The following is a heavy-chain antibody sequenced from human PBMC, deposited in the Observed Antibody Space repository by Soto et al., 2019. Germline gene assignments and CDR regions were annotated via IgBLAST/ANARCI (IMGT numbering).Heavy chain of an antibody. Sequence: SGTLSLSCTVPGASISGFYWSWIRKSAGKGLEWIGRIYATGTTDYKPSLKSRVMMSVDTSKNQFSLKLRSVTAADTAVYYSLWVGTQPLRGSSHPWCQ. J-gene: IGHJ5*02. CDR3: LWVGTQPLRGSSHP. CDR2: IYATGTT. CDR1: GASISGFY. D-gene: IGHD6-6*01. V-gene: IGHV4-4*07.